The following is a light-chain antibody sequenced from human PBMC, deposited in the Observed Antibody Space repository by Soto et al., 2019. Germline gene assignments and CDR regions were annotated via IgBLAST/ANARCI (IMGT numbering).Light chain of an antibody. V-gene: IGKV3-15*01. CDR2: GAS. CDR3: QHFKSFPIT. CDR1: QSVSSN. Sequence: EIVMTQSPATLSVSPGERANLSCRASQSVSSNLAWYQQKPGQAPRLLIYGASTRATGIPARFSGSGSGTDFTLTISSLQPEDFATYYCQHFKSFPITFGQGTRLEIK. J-gene: IGKJ5*01.